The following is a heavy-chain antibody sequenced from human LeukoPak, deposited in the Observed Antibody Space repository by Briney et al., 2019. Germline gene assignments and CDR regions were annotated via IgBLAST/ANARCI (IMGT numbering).Heavy chain of an antibody. Sequence: GGSLRLSCAASGFTFSSYGMHWVRQAPGKGLEGVAVISYDGSNKYYADSVKGRFTISRDNSKNTLYLQMNSLRAEDTAVYYCAKFGAAQDYWGQGTLVTVSS. D-gene: IGHD3-10*01. J-gene: IGHJ4*02. CDR1: GFTFSSYG. CDR2: ISYDGSNK. V-gene: IGHV3-30*18. CDR3: AKFGAAQDY.